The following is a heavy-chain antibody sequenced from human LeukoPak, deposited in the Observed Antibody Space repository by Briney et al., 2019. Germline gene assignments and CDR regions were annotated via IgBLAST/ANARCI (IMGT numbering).Heavy chain of an antibody. D-gene: IGHD2-2*01. CDR2: IYSGGST. Sequence: GGSLRLSCAASGFTVSSNYMSWDRQAPGKGLEWVSVIYSGGSTYYADSVKGRFTISRDNYKNTLYLQMNSLRAEDTAVYYCAKDLDRYCSSTSCSPDNYWGQGTLVTVSS. CDR3: AKDLDRYCSSTSCSPDNY. V-gene: IGHV3-66*01. CDR1: GFTVSSNY. J-gene: IGHJ4*02.